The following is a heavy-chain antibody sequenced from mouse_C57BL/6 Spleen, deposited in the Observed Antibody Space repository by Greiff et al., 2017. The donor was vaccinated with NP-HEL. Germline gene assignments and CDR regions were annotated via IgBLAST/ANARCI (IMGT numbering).Heavy chain of an antibody. V-gene: IGHV5-17*01. J-gene: IGHJ4*01. CDR1: GFTCSDDG. D-gene: IGHD2-14*01. CDR2: ISSGSSTI. CDR3: ARKRYGYSYATHH. Sequence: EVQLVESGGGLVKPGGSLKLSCAASGFTCSDDGMYGVRQAPEKGLEWVAYISSGSSTIYYADTVKGRFTISRDNAKNTLFLQMTSLRSEDTAMYYCARKRYGYSYATHHCGHRSSATVSS.